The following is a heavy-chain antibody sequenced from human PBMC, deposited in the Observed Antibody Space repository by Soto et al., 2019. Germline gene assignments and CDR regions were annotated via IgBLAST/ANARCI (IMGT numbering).Heavy chain of an antibody. Sequence: SETLSLTCAVSGGSINSGGYSWSWIRQPPGKGLEWIGYIYHSGSTYYNPSLKSRVTISVDRSKNQLSLKLSSVTAADTAVYYCARALVDYYDSSGYAFDIWGQGTMVTVSS. V-gene: IGHV4-30-2*01. CDR3: ARALVDYYDSSGYAFDI. D-gene: IGHD3-22*01. J-gene: IGHJ3*02. CDR1: GGSINSGGYS. CDR2: IYHSGST.